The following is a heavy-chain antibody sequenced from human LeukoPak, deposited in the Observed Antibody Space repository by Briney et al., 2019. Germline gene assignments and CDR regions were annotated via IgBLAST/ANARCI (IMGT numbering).Heavy chain of an antibody. D-gene: IGHD5-18*01. CDR1: GYTFTSYG. Sequence: GASVTVSCKTSGYTFTSYGVSWVRQAPGQRLEWMGWISTYNYNTNYAQKFRGRVTLTKDTPTSTVYMELRSLRSDDTAIYYCARQVDTTMALPDYWGQGTLVTVSS. CDR3: ARQVDTTMALPDY. J-gene: IGHJ4*02. CDR2: ISTYNYNT. V-gene: IGHV1-18*01.